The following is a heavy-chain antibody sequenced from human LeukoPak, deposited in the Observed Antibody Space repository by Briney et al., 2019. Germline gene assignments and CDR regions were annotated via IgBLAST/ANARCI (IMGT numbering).Heavy chain of an antibody. CDR1: ARFFTVYY. CDR3: ARGPGAIDY. D-gene: IGHD1-26*01. Sequence: SQTMSLTCAVYARFFTVYYWSWIRQPPGKGLEWIGEINHSGSTNYNPSLKSRVTISVDTSKNQFSLKLSSVTAADTAVYYCARGPGAIDYWGQGTLVTVSS. V-gene: IGHV4-34*01. J-gene: IGHJ4*02. CDR2: INHSGST.